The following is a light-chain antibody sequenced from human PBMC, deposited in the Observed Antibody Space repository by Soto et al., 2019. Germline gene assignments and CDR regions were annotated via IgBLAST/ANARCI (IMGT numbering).Light chain of an antibody. CDR1: TSDVGGFNY. J-gene: IGLJ2*01. Sequence: QSVLTQPASVSGSPGQSITISCTGTTSDVGGFNYVSWYQLNPGKAPKLMVYDVSNRPAGVSNRFSGSKSGNTASLTIAGLQDEDDADYYCSSYTNYNHVVFGGGTKVTVL. V-gene: IGLV2-14*01. CDR2: DVS. CDR3: SSYTNYNHVV.